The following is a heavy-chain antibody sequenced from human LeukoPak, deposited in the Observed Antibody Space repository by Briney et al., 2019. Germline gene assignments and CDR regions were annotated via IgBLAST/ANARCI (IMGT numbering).Heavy chain of an antibody. Sequence: ASVKVSCKASGGTFSSYAISWVRQAPGQGLEWMGRIIPILGIANYAQKFQGRVTITADKSTSTAYMELSSLRSEDTGVYYCARDLYDSSGLSLWFDPWGQGTLVTVSS. CDR1: GGTFSSYA. CDR3: ARDLYDSSGLSLWFDP. CDR2: IIPILGIA. D-gene: IGHD3-22*01. V-gene: IGHV1-69*04. J-gene: IGHJ5*02.